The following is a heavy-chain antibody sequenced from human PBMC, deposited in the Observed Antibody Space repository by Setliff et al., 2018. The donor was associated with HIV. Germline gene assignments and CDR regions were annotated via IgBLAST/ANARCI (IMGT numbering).Heavy chain of an antibody. CDR2: VYYSGSI. D-gene: IGHD3-22*01. CDR1: GYSIRDNFF. Sequence: PSETLSLTCAVSGYSIRDNFFWGWIRQPPGKGLEWIGSVYYSGSIDYNPSLKSRVTMSVDTSKNQLSLKLRSVTAADTAVYYCARARITMTGGRLEPYAFDRWGQGTKVTVS. J-gene: IGHJ3*01. CDR3: ARARITMTGGRLEPYAFDR. V-gene: IGHV4-38-2*01.